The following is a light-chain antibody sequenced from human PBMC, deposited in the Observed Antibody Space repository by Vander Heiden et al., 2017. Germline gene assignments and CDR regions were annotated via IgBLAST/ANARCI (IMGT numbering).Light chain of an antibody. CDR2: DAS. Sequence: IQMTQSPSSLSASVGDRVTITCQSSQDIRNCLNLYQQKPGKAPELLIYDASNLETGVPSRCSGSGSVTDFTFTISSLQPEDIAKYYWQQYDNLPFFGPGTKVDIK. CDR3: QQYDNLPF. CDR1: QDIRNC. V-gene: IGKV1-33*01. J-gene: IGKJ3*01.